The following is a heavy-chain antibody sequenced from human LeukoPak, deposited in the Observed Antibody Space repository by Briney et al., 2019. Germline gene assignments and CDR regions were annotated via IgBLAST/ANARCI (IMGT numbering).Heavy chain of an antibody. CDR1: GGPFSGYY. CDR3: ARGRYYGSGSDVRGRGEWFDP. Sequence: SETLSLTCAVYGGPFSGYYWSWIRQPPGKGLEGIGEINHSGSTNYNPSLKRRVTISVDTSKNQFSLKLSSVTAADTAVYYCARGRYYGSGSDVRGRGEWFDPWGQGTLVTVSS. CDR2: INHSGST. V-gene: IGHV4-34*01. D-gene: IGHD3-10*01. J-gene: IGHJ5*02.